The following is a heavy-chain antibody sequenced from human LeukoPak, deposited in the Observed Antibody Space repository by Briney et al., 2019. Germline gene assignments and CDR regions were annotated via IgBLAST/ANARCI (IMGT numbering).Heavy chain of an antibody. CDR3: AKVPSLIVVVSHFDY. V-gene: IGHV3-23*01. D-gene: IGHD3-22*01. Sequence: GGSLRLSCAASGFTFNSYAMTWVRQAPGTGLEWVSSIGGLGTSTYYADSVKGRFTISRDNSKNTLYLQMNSPRAEDTALYYCAKVPSLIVVVSHFDYWGQGILVTVSS. CDR2: IGGLGTST. CDR1: GFTFNSYA. J-gene: IGHJ4*02.